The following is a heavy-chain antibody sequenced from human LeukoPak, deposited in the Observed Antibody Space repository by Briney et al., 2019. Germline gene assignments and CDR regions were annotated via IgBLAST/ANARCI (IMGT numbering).Heavy chain of an antibody. CDR3: ARDGFRDAFDI. J-gene: IGHJ3*02. V-gene: IGHV4-59*01. D-gene: IGHD5-12*01. CDR2: IYYSGST. Sequence: SGTLFLTCTVSGGSISSYYWSWIRQPPGKGLEWIGYIYYSGSTNYNPSLKSRVTISVDTSKNQFSLKLSSVTAADTAVYYCARDGFRDAFDIWGQGTMVTVSS. CDR1: GGSISSYY.